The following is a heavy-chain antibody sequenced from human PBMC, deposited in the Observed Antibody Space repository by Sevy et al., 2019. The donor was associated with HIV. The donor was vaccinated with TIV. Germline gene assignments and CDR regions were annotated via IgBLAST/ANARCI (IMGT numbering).Heavy chain of an antibody. V-gene: IGHV3-30*14. Sequence: GGSLRLSCAASGFTFSSYTMRWVRQAPGKGLEWVAFISYDGSRKYYADSVKGRFTISRDNSKNTLYLQMNNLRAEDTAGFYCARDLALSGSYSWLAYWGQGTLVTVS. CDR1: GFTFSSYT. CDR2: ISYDGSRK. J-gene: IGHJ4*02. D-gene: IGHD1-26*01. CDR3: ARDLALSGSYSWLAY.